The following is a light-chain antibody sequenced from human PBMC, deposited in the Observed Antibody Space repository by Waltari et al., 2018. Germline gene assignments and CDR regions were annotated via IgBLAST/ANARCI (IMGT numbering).Light chain of an antibody. CDR2: IDGAGGH. V-gene: IGLV4-69*01. Sequence: QLAVTQSPSASASLGASVKPTCTLSSEHSAYAIAWHTHQPEKGPRFLMKIDGAGGHTKGDGIPDRFSGFSSGAERYLTISSLQYEDEAAYYCQTWDPDTVVFGGGTKLTV. CDR1: SEHSAYA. CDR3: QTWDPDTVV. J-gene: IGLJ2*01.